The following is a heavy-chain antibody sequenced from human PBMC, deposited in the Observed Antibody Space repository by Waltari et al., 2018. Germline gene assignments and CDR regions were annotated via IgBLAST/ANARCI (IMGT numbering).Heavy chain of an antibody. Sequence: QVQLQESGPGLVKPSETLSLTCTVSGGSISSYYWSWIRQPPGKGLEWIGYIYYSGSTNYNPSRKSRVTISVDTSKNQFSLKLSSVTAADTAVYYCARDRRVAGFDYWGQGTLVSVSS. CDR1: GGSISSYY. CDR3: ARDRRVAGFDY. J-gene: IGHJ4*02. CDR2: IYYSGST. V-gene: IGHV4-59*01. D-gene: IGHD6-19*01.